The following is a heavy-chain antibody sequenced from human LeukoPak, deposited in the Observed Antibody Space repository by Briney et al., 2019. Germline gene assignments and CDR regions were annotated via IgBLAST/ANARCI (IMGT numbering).Heavy chain of an antibody. CDR3: ARREERLYYGSGSFYEKGLDY. CDR1: GFTFSSYE. Sequence: GGSLRLSCAASGFTFSSYEMNWVRQAPGKGLEWVSYISSSAGTMDYADSVKGRFTISRDNAKNSVYLQMNSLRAEDTAVYFCARREERLYYGSGSFYEKGLDYWGQGTLVTISS. CDR2: ISSSAGTM. V-gene: IGHV3-48*03. D-gene: IGHD3-10*01. J-gene: IGHJ4*02.